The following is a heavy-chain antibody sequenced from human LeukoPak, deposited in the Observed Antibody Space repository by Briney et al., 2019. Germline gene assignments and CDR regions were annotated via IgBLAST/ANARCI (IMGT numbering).Heavy chain of an antibody. CDR3: AKSRDDGTGYYYDY. CDR1: GFSFDDYA. CDR2: ISRNSHNI. V-gene: IGHV3-9*01. J-gene: IGHJ4*02. D-gene: IGHD3-9*01. Sequence: HPGGSLRLSCEASGFSFDDYAMHWVRPAPGKGLEWVAGISRNSHNIAYGDSVKGRFTISRDNAKKSLSLQMNSLGTEDTAFYYCAKSRDDGTGYYYDYWGQGVLVTVAS.